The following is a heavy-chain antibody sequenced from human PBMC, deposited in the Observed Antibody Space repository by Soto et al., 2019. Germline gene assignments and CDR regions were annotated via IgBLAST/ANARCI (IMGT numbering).Heavy chain of an antibody. CDR3: ARGIAAAGTGY. D-gene: IGHD6-13*01. Sequence: PGGSLRLSCAASGFTFSSYSMNWVRQAPGKGLEWVSSISSSSSYIYYADSVKGRFTISRDNAKNSLYPQMNSLRAEDTAVYYCARGIAAAGTGYWGQGTLVTVSS. CDR2: ISSSSSYI. V-gene: IGHV3-21*01. CDR1: GFTFSSYS. J-gene: IGHJ4*02.